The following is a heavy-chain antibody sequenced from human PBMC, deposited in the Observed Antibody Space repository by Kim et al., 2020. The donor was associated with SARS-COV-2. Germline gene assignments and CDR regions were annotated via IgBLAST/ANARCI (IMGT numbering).Heavy chain of an antibody. Sequence: AQKFQGRVTMTRNTSISTAYMELSSLRSEDTAVYYCARENIVATIRYFDYWGQGTLVTVSS. D-gene: IGHD5-12*01. V-gene: IGHV1-8*01. J-gene: IGHJ4*02. CDR3: ARENIVATIRYFDY.